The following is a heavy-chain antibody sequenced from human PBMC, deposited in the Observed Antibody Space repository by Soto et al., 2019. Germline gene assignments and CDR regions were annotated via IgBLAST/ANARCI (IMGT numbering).Heavy chain of an antibody. Sequence: QVQLVQSGAEVKKPGSSVKVSCKASGGTFSSYAISWVRQAPGQGLEWMGGIIPIFGTANYAQKFQGRVTITADEYTSTAYLEQSSLRSEDTAVYYCARSRDRPVYYYYGMDVWGKGTTVTVSS. CDR3: ARSRDRPVYYYYGMDV. J-gene: IGHJ6*04. CDR1: GGTFSSYA. CDR2: IIPIFGTA. V-gene: IGHV1-69*01.